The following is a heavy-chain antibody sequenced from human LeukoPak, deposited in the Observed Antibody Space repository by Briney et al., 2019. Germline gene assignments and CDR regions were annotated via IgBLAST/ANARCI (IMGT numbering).Heavy chain of an antibody. D-gene: IGHD3-22*01. Sequence: GGSLRLSCVASGFTFSSYSLNWVRQAPGKGLEWVANIKQDGSEKYYVDSVKGRFTISRDNAKNSLYLQMNSLRAEDTAVYYCARSFSKWLPFDYWGQGTLVTVSS. J-gene: IGHJ4*02. CDR1: GFTFSSYS. CDR2: IKQDGSEK. CDR3: ARSFSKWLPFDY. V-gene: IGHV3-7*03.